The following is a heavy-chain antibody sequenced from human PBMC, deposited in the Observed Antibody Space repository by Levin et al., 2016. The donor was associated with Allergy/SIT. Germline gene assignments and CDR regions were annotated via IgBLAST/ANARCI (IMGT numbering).Heavy chain of an antibody. Sequence: WIRQPPGKGLEWIGYIYYSGSTNYNPSLKSRVTISVDTSKNQFSLKLSSVTAADTAVYYCAREGCSGGSCYSIGFDPWGQGTLVTVSS. D-gene: IGHD2-15*01. CDR2: IYYSGST. V-gene: IGHV4-59*01. CDR3: AREGCSGGSCYSIGFDP. J-gene: IGHJ5*02.